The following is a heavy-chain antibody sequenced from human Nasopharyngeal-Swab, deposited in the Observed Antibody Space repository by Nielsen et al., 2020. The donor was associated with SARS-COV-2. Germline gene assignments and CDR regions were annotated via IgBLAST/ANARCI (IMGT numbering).Heavy chain of an antibody. V-gene: IGHV4-34*01. Sequence: SETLSLTCAAYGGSFSGYYWSWIRQPQGKGLEWIGEINHSGSTNYNPSLKSRVTISVDTSKNQFSLKLRAVTAADTAVYYCSRMIVGAPRWFDPWGQGTLVTVSS. CDR2: INHSGST. CDR3: SRMIVGAPRWFDP. D-gene: IGHD1-26*01. CDR1: GGSFSGYY. J-gene: IGHJ5*02.